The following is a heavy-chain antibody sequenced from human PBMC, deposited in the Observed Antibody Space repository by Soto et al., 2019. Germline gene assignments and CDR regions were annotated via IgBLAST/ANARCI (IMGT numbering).Heavy chain of an antibody. D-gene: IGHD5-18*01. CDR2: TFWNSDE. J-gene: IGHJ4*02. V-gene: IGHV2-5*01. CDR3: VHTGYSDDPFGY. Sequence: SGPTLVNTTRTRRLPCTFSGFSLTTIGVGVGGXRPPPGTDVEWLAITFWNSDERYGPALNSRLTIHKATSKSQVVLTMTNMDLVDTATYYCVHTGYSDDPFGYWGRGTLVTVSS. CDR1: GFSLTTIGVG.